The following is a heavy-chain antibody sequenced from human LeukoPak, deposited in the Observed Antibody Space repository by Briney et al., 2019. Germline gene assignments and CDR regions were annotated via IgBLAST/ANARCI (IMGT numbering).Heavy chain of an antibody. V-gene: IGHV4/OR15-8*02. D-gene: IGHD5-24*01. CDR2: IYHSGNT. J-gene: IGHJ4*02. Sequence: PSETLSLICAVSGCSISSSHWWSWVRQAPEKGLEWLGEIYHSGNTNYNPSLKSRVAISLDKSSNHFSLRLTSVTAADTAMYFCVREEMPGKFDYWGQGTLVTVSS. CDR3: VREEMPGKFDY. CDR1: GCSISSSHW.